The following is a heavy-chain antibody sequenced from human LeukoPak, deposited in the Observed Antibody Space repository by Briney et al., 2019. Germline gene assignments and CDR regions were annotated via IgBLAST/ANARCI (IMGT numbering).Heavy chain of an antibody. CDR2: IIPIFGTA. J-gene: IGHJ4*02. D-gene: IGHD1-26*01. Sequence: SSVKVSCKASGGTFSSYAISWVRQAPGQGLEWMGRIIPIFGTANYAQKFQGRVTITTDESTSTAYMELSSLRSEDTAVYYCARDRVGATSEFDYWGQGTLVTVSS. V-gene: IGHV1-69*05. CDR3: ARDRVGATSEFDY. CDR1: GGTFSSYA.